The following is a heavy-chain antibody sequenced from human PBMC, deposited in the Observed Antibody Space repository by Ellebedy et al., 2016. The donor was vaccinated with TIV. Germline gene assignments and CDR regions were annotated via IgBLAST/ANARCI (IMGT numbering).Heavy chain of an antibody. CDR3: AKLANWYFDL. V-gene: IGHV4-39*07. Sequence: SETLSLTCTVSGGSISSSSYYWGWIRQPPGKGLEWIGSIYYSGSTYYNPSLKSRVTISVDTSKNQFSLNLSSVTAADTAVYYCAKLANWYFDLWGRGTLVTVSS. D-gene: IGHD1-7*01. CDR1: GGSISSSSYY. CDR2: IYYSGST. J-gene: IGHJ2*01.